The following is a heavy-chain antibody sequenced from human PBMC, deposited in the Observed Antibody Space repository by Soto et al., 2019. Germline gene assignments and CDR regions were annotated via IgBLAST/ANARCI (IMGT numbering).Heavy chain of an antibody. J-gene: IGHJ6*02. CDR3: ATGYSSGWYDYYYYGGMDV. D-gene: IGHD6-19*01. Sequence: EVQLVESGGGLVKPGGSLRLSCAASGFTFSNAWMSWVRQAPGKGLEWVGRIKSKTDGGTTDYAAPAKGRFTISREDSKNMLYLQMNSLKTEDSAVYYCATGYSSGWYDYYYYGGMDVWGQGTTVTVSS. CDR1: GFTFSNAW. V-gene: IGHV3-15*01. CDR2: IKSKTDGGTT.